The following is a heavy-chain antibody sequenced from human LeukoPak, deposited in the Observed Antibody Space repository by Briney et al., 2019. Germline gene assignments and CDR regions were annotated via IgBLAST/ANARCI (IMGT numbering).Heavy chain of an antibody. J-gene: IGHJ6*02. V-gene: IGHV3-11*05. CDR1: GFTFSDYY. CDR3: ARDLPYYYGSGRTYYYGMDV. CDR2: ISSSSSYT. D-gene: IGHD3-10*01. Sequence: GGSLRLSCAASGFTFSDYYMSWIRQAPGKGLEWVSYISSSSSYTNYADSVKGRFTISRDNAKNSLYLQMNSLRAEDTAVYYCARDLPYYYGSGRTYYYGMDVRGQGTTVTVSS.